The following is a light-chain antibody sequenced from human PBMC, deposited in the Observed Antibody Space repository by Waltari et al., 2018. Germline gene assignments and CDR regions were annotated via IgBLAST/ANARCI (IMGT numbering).Light chain of an antibody. J-gene: IGKJ1*01. CDR1: QSVLYSSNNKNY. CDR3: QQYYSTPWT. Sequence: DIVMTQSPDSLAVSLGERATINCKSSQSVLYSSNNKNYLAWYPQKPGQPPKLLIYWASTRESGVPDRFSGSGSGTDVTLTISSLQAEDVAVYYCQQYYSTPWTFGQGTKVEIK. V-gene: IGKV4-1*01. CDR2: WAS.